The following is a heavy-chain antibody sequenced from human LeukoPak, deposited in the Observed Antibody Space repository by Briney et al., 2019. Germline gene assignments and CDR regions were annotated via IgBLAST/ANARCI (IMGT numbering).Heavy chain of an antibody. V-gene: IGHV3-21*01. CDR3: ARIGAGSSRDY. J-gene: IGHJ4*02. D-gene: IGHD6-13*01. Sequence: GGSLRLSCAASGFTFSNFAMTWVRQAPGKGLEWVSSIVGSSSTYYADSLKGRFTISRDNAKNSLYLQMNSLRAEDTAVYYCARIGAGSSRDYWAQGTLVTVSS. CDR2: IVGSSST. CDR1: GFTFSNFA.